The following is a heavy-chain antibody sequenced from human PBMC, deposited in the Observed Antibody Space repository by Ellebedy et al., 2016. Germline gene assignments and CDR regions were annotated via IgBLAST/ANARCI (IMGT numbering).Heavy chain of an antibody. Sequence: GGSLRLSCSASGFTFSSYCMSCVRLPPGKGLGWVANIKQDGSENYYVDSVKGRFTISRDNAKNSLYLQMNSLRAEDTAVYYYAREGGLHPYYYYYMDVWGKGTTVTVSS. CDR3: AREGGLHPYYYYYMDV. V-gene: IGHV3-7*01. J-gene: IGHJ6*03. D-gene: IGHD2-21*02. CDR2: IKQDGSEN. CDR1: GFTFSSYC.